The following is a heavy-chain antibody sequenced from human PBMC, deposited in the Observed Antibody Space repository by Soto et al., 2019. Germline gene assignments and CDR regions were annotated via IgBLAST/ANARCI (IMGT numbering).Heavy chain of an antibody. CDR1: GYSFTSYW. V-gene: IGHV5-51*01. Sequence: GESLKISCKGSGYSFTSYWIGWVRQMPGKGLEWMGIIYPGDSDTRYSPSFQGQVTISADKSISTAYLQWSSLKSSDTAMYYCARQPVYYYYGMDVWGQGTTVTVSS. CDR3: ARQPVYYYYGMDV. J-gene: IGHJ6*02. CDR2: IYPGDSDT.